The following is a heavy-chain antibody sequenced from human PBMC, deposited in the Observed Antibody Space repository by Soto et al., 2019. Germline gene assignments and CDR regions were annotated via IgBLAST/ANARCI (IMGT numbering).Heavy chain of an antibody. D-gene: IGHD4-17*01. V-gene: IGHV3-33*01. CDR2: IWYDGSNK. CDR1: GFTFSSYG. Sequence: QVQLVESGGGVVQPGRSLRLSCAASGFTFSSYGMHWVRQAPGKGLEWVAVIWYDGSNKYYADSVKGRFTISRDNSKNTLYLQMNSLRAEDTAVYYCARGMITVTTADYWGQGTLVTVSS. J-gene: IGHJ4*02. CDR3: ARGMITVTTADY.